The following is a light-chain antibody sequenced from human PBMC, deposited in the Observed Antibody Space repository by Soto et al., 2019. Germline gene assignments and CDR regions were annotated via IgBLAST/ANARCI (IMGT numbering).Light chain of an antibody. J-gene: IGKJ1*01. Sequence: EIVMAQFPETLAVSVGERATIKCRSSQSLLHSSDNRNYLTWYQQKPGQPPKLLIYWASTRQSGVPARFSGSWSGTDFTLTINSLQAEDVAVYYCQQYYSTPWTFGQGTKVEIK. V-gene: IGKV4-1*01. CDR2: WAS. CDR1: QSLLHSSDNRNY. CDR3: QQYYSTPWT.